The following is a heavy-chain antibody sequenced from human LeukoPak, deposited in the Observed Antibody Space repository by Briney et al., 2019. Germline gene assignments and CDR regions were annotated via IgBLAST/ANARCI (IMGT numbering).Heavy chain of an antibody. V-gene: IGHV3-74*01. CDR3: ARERSGWLFDY. CDR2: INNDGSST. Sequence: PGGSLRLSCAASGFTFSDNYMTWVRQAPGKGLVWVSHINNDGSSTTYADSVKGRFTISRDNAKNTLYLQMNSLRAEDTAVYYCARERSGWLFDYWGQGTLVTVSS. D-gene: IGHD6-19*01. J-gene: IGHJ4*02. CDR1: GFTFSDNY.